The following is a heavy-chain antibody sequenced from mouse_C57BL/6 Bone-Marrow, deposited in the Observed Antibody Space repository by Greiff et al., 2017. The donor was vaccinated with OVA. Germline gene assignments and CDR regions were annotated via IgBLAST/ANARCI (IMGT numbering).Heavy chain of an antibody. Sequence: LVESGGGLVKPGGSLKLSCAASGFTFSSYTMSWVRQTPEKRLEWVATISGGGGNTYYPDSVKGRFTISRDNAKNTLYLQMSSLRSEDTALYYCARHGRYSGGFDYWGQGTTLTVSS. CDR1: GFTFSSYT. CDR2: ISGGGGNT. J-gene: IGHJ2*01. CDR3: ARHGRYSGGFDY. V-gene: IGHV5-9*01.